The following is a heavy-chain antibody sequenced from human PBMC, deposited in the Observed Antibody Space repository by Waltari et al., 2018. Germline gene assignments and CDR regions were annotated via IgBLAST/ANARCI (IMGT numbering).Heavy chain of an antibody. CDR3: ARGGGGDWEWFDP. CDR2: IYYPGST. J-gene: IGHJ5*02. V-gene: IGHV4-59*02. D-gene: IGHD2-21*02. CDR1: GGAVSGVY. Sequence: QVQLQESGTSLLKPSEPMSLLGTGPGGAVSGVYGSWVRQPPGKGLDWIGYIYYPGSTNFNPSLKSRVTMSVDTSKNQFALKLSSVTAADTAFYYCARGGGGDWEWFDPWGQGTLVTVSS.